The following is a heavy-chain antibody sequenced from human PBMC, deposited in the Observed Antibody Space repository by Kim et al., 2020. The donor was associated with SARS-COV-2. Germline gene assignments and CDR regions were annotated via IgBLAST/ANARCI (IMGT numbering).Heavy chain of an antibody. V-gene: IGHV4-39*07. CDR3: ARGSIVGTNTFDY. CDR1: GGSISSSSYY. D-gene: IGHD1-26*01. Sequence: SETLSLTCTVSGGSISSSSYYWGWIRQPPGKGLEWIGSIYYSGSTYYNPSLKSRVTISVDTSKNQFSLKLSSVTAADTAVYYCARGSIVGTNTFDYWGQGTLVTVSS. J-gene: IGHJ4*02. CDR2: IYYSGST.